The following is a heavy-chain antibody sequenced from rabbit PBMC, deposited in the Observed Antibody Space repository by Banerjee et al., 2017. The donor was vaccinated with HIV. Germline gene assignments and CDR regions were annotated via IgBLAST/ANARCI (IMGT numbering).Heavy chain of an antibody. CDR1: EFDFSSTTY. Sequence: QSLEESGGDLVKPGASLTLTCKASEFDFSSTTYMCWVRQAPGKGLEWIGCIYTGSSASTYYASWVNGRFTISKTSSTTVTLQMTSLTAADTATYFCARPPYAAYVGYDYDLWGPGTL. CDR2: IYTGSSAST. CDR3: ARPPYAAYVGYDYDL. V-gene: IGHV1S40*01. J-gene: IGHJ4*01. D-gene: IGHD6-1*01.